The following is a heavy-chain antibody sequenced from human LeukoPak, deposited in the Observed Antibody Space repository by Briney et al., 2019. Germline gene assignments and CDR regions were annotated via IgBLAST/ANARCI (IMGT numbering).Heavy chain of an antibody. CDR3: ARLDRYGYALDY. V-gene: IGHV5-51*01. D-gene: IGHD5-12*01. CDR2: IYPGDSDT. J-gene: IGHJ4*02. Sequence: GESLKISCQGSGYSFTTYWIGWLRQMPGKGLEWMGIIYPGDSDTRSSPSFRGQATISADRSISTAYLQWSSLKASDTAVYYCARLDRYGYALDYWGQGTLVTVSS. CDR1: GYSFTTYW.